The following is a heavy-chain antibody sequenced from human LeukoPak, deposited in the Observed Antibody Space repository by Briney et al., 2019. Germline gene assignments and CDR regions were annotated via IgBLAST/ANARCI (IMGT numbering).Heavy chain of an antibody. Sequence: PGGSLRLSCAASGFTFSSYAMSWVRQAPGKGLEWVSAISGSGGSTYYADSVKGRFTISRDNSKSTLYLQMNSLRAEDTAVYYCARGSSRYFDYWGQGTLVTVSS. V-gene: IGHV3-23*01. J-gene: IGHJ4*02. D-gene: IGHD3-10*01. CDR2: ISGSGGST. CDR1: GFTFSSYA. CDR3: ARGSSRYFDY.